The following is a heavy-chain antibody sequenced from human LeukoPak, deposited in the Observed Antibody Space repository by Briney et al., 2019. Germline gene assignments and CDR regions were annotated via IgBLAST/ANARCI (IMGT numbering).Heavy chain of an antibody. CDR1: GFTFDDYA. Sequence: GGSLRLSCAASGFTFDDYAMHWVRQAPGKGLEWVSGISWNSGSIGYADSVKGRFTISRDNAKNSLYLQMNSLRAEDTALYYCAMGIVVVPAAPGAYWGQGTLVTVSS. CDR2: ISWNSGSI. V-gene: IGHV3-9*01. J-gene: IGHJ4*02. D-gene: IGHD2-2*03. CDR3: AMGIVVVPAAPGAY.